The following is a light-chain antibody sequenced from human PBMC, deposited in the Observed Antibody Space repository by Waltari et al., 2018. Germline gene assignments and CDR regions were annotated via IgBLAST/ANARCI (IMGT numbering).Light chain of an antibody. Sequence: DIQLTQSPSLLSASLGYRLTITCRASQGRSNYLAWYQQQPGKAPKLLISATSTLQSGVPSRFSGSGSGTEFTLTISDLQPEDFTTYYCQQLNSYSLITFGQGTRLEIK. CDR2: ATS. CDR3: QQLNSYSLIT. J-gene: IGKJ5*01. CDR1: QGRSNY. V-gene: IGKV1-9*01.